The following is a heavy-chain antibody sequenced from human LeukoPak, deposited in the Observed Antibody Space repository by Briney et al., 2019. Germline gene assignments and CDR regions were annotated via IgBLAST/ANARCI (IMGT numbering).Heavy chain of an antibody. CDR3: ARHSPFYDFWSSYYNLPYFDY. J-gene: IGHJ4*02. CDR1: GGSISSGGYY. Sequence: TSETLSLTCTVSGGSISSGGYYWSWIRQPPGKGLEWIGSIYYSGSTYYNPSLKSRVTISIDTSKNQFSLKLSSVTAADTAVYYCARHSPFYDFWSSYYNLPYFDYWGQGTLVTVSS. D-gene: IGHD3-3*01. CDR2: IYYSGST. V-gene: IGHV4-30-2*03.